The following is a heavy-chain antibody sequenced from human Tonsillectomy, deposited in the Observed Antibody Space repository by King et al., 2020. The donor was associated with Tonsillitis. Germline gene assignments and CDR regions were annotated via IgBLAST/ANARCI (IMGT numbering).Heavy chain of an antibody. Sequence: VQLVESGGGVVQPGRSLRLSCAASGFTFSSYGMHWVRQAPGKGLEWVAVIAYDGSNKYYADSVKGRFNISRDNSKNTLYLQMNSLRAEDTAVYYCAKGELEYYDFWSGPPNWFDPWGQGTLVTVSS. D-gene: IGHD3-3*01. CDR2: IAYDGSNK. J-gene: IGHJ5*02. CDR1: GFTFSSYG. CDR3: AKGELEYYDFWSGPPNWFDP. V-gene: IGHV3-30*18.